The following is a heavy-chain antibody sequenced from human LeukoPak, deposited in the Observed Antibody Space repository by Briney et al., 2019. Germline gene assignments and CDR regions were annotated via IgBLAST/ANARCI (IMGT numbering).Heavy chain of an antibody. J-gene: IGHJ4*02. CDR3: ARDCSGGSCYSFL. Sequence: ASVKVSCKASGGTFSSYAISWVRQAPGQGLEWMGWISAYNGNTNYAQKLQGRVTMTTDTSTSTAYMELRSLRSDDTAVYYCARDCSGGSCYSFLWGQGTLVTVSS. V-gene: IGHV1-18*01. D-gene: IGHD2-15*01. CDR2: ISAYNGNT. CDR1: GGTFSSYA.